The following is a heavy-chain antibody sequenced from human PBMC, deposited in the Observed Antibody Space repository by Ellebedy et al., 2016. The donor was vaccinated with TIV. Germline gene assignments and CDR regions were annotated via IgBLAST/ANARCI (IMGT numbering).Heavy chain of an antibody. D-gene: IGHD2-8*01. CDR3: ARGRDPPGILYKNSPCMDV. V-gene: IGHV4-34*01. Sequence: SETLSLXCAVYGGSFSGYYWSWIRQPPGKGLEWIGEINHSGSTNYNPSLKSRVTISVDTSKNQFSLKLSSVTAADTAVYYCARGRDPPGILYKNSPCMDVWGQGTTVTVSS. J-gene: IGHJ6*02. CDR2: INHSGST. CDR1: GGSFSGYY.